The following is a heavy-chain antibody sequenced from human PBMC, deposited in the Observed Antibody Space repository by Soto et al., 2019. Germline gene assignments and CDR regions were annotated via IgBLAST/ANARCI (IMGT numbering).Heavy chain of an antibody. Sequence: QITLKETGPTLVKPPQTLTLTCTFSVFSLTTSGVGVGWIRRPPGKALEWLALIYWVDDKRYSPSLKSRLTITKDTSKNKVALTMTNMDPADTATYFCAHRTTTVTGWVDPWGQGTLVTVSS. V-gene: IGHV2-5*02. D-gene: IGHD4-17*01. CDR1: VFSLTTSGVG. CDR2: IYWVDDK. J-gene: IGHJ5*02. CDR3: AHRTTTVTGWVDP.